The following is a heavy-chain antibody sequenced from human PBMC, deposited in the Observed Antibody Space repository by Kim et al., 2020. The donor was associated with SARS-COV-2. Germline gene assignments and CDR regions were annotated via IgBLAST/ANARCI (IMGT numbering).Heavy chain of an antibody. Sequence: GGSLRLSCAASGFTFNNYAMSWVRQAPGKGLEWVSSISSGGGSTFYADSVKGRFTISRDSSKKTLYLQMNSLRAEDTAVYSCAKPYVAAAGPLSYYAMDV. CDR1: GFTFNNYA. D-gene: IGHD6-13*01. CDR3: AKPYVAAAGPLSYYAMDV. CDR2: ISSGGGST. J-gene: IGHJ6*01. V-gene: IGHV3-23*01.